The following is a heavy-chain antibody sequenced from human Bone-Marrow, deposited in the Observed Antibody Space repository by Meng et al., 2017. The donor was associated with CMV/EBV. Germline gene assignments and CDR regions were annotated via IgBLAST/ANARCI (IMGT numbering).Heavy chain of an antibody. CDR3: ARYEWLLTWGWFDP. D-gene: IGHD3-3*01. V-gene: IGHV4-30-4*08. J-gene: IGHJ5*02. CDR2: IYYSGST. CDR1: GGSISSGDSY. Sequence: SGGSISSGDSYWSWLRQPPGKGLEWIGYIYYSGSTYYNPSLKSRVTISVDTSKNQFSLKLSSVTAADTAVYYCARYEWLLTWGWFDPWGQGTLVTVSS.